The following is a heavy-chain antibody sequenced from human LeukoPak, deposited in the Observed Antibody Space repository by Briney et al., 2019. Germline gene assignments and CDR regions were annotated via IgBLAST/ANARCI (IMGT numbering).Heavy chain of an antibody. CDR1: AFIFSGHW. J-gene: IGHJ4*02. Sequence: GGSLRLSCEGSAFIFSGHWMNWVRQTPGKGLEWVASIKEDGSERQYVDSVKGRFSISRDNTKGSLFLQMNSLRAEDTAVYYCATDRNSGKYYDYWGQGILVTVSS. CDR2: IKEDGSER. D-gene: IGHD1-26*01. CDR3: ATDRNSGKYYDY. V-gene: IGHV3-7*01.